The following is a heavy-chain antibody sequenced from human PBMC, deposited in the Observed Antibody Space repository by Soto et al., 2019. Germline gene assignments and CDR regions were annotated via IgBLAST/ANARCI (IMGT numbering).Heavy chain of an antibody. CDR2: MYTSGGT. D-gene: IGHD4-4*01. V-gene: IGHV4-4*07. CDR1: GGSISNYY. J-gene: IGHJ6*02. CDR3: ARDGDGRMTTNPYYYNGMDA. Sequence: SETLSLTCTVSGGSISNYYWTWIRQPAGKGLEWIGRMYTSGGTNYNPSLKSRVSISLDTSNYQFSLKLSSVTAADTAVYYCARDGDGRMTTNPYYYNGMDAWGPGTTVTVSS.